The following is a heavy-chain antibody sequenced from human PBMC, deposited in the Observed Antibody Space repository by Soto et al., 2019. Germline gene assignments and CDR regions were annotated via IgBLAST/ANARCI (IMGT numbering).Heavy chain of an antibody. CDR1: GYTFTGYY. Sequence: ASVKVSCKASGYTFTGYYMHWVRQAPRQGLEWMGWINPNSGGTNYAQKFQGWVTMTRDTSISTAYMELSRLTSDDTAVYYCATQGGSSYGLEYYFDYWGQGTQVTVSS. CDR3: ATQGGSSYGLEYYFDY. V-gene: IGHV1-2*04. CDR2: INPNSGGT. D-gene: IGHD5-18*01. J-gene: IGHJ4*02.